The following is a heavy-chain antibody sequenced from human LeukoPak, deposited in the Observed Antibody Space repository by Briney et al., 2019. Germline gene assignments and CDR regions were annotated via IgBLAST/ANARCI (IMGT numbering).Heavy chain of an antibody. Sequence: ASVKVSCKASGYTFTSYYMHWVRQTPGQGLEWMGIISPSGSSTSHAQKSQGRVTMTRDTSTATVSMELSSLRSDDTAVYYCARVWDWNDEWDYWGQGTLVTVSS. CDR2: ISPSGSST. V-gene: IGHV1-46*01. CDR3: ARVWDWNDEWDY. CDR1: GYTFTSYY. J-gene: IGHJ4*02. D-gene: IGHD1-1*01.